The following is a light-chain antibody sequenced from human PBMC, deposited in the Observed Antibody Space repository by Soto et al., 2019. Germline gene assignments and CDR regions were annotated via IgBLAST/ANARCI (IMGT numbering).Light chain of an antibody. V-gene: IGLV2-23*01. J-gene: IGLJ1*01. CDR2: ETS. CDR3: FSFTCTNTHV. CDR1: SSDFGSYKF. Sequence: QSALTQPASVSGSPGQSVTISCTGTSSDFGSYKFVSWYQHHPGKVPKVIIYETSKRPSGVSDRFSGSKSGNTASLTISGLQAEDEADYYCFSFTCTNTHVFGSGTKVTVL.